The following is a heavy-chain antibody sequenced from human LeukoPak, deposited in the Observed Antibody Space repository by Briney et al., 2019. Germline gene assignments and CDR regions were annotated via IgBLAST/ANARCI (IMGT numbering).Heavy chain of an antibody. D-gene: IGHD5-12*01. CDR3: ARVRWLQLYYFDY. CDR2: INHSGST. CDR1: GGSFSGYY. V-gene: IGHV4-34*01. J-gene: IGHJ4*02. Sequence: SETLSLTCAVYGGSFSGYYWSWIRQPPGKGLEWIGEINHSGSTNYNPSLKSRVTISVDTSKNQFSLKLSSVTAADTAVYYCARVRWLQLYYFDYWGQGTLVTVSS.